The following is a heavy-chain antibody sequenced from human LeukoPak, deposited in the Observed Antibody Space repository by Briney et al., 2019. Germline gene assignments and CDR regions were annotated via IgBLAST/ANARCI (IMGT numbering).Heavy chain of an antibody. CDR3: ARGSKTPDY. J-gene: IGHJ4*02. CDR2: IDHSGST. V-gene: IGHV4-34*01. Sequence: SETLSLTCAVYGGSFSGYYWSWIRQPPGEGLEWIGEIDHSGSTNYNPSLKSRVTISVDTSKNQFSLKLSSVAAADTAVYYCARGSKTPDYWGQGTLVTVSS. CDR1: GGSFSGYY.